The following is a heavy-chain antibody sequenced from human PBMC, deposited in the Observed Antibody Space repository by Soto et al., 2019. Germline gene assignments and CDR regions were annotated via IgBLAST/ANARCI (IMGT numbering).Heavy chain of an antibody. CDR2: IYWDDDK. CDR3: AHRRSYYDILTGNYGMAV. D-gene: IGHD3-9*01. Sequence: QITLKESGPTLVKPTQTLTLTCTFSGFSLSTSGVGVGWIRQPPGKALEWLALIYWDDDKRYSPSLKSRLTITKATSKNQVVLTMTNMDPVDTATYYCAHRRSYYDILTGNYGMAVWGQGTTVTVSS. J-gene: IGHJ6*02. V-gene: IGHV2-5*02. CDR1: GFSLSTSGVG.